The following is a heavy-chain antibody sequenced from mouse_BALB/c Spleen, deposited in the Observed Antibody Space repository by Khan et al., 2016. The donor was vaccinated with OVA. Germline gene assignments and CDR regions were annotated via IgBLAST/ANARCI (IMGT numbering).Heavy chain of an antibody. V-gene: IGHV1S136*01. CDR3: AKNYRADVYVDF. Sequence: EVQLQESGPELVKPGASVKMSCKASGYTFTSYVMHWVMLKPGQGLEWVGYIYPFNDDTKYNEKFKGKATLTSDKSSSTAYMELSSLTSEDSAVYFCAKNYRADVYVDFWGQGTTLTVSS. CDR2: IYPFNDDT. D-gene: IGHD2-14*01. J-gene: IGHJ2*01. CDR1: GYTFTSYV.